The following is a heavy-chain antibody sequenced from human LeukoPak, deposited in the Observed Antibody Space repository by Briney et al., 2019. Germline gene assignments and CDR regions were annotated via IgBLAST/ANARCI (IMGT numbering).Heavy chain of an antibody. Sequence: PGGSLRLSCAASGFNFSSYAMHWVRQALGKGLEWVAVISSDGSNKYYADSVKGRFTISRDNSKNTLYLQMNKLRVEDTAVYYCAKSSLRGHSLWYFDLWGRGTPVTVSS. CDR1: GFNFSSYA. V-gene: IGHV3-30-3*02. J-gene: IGHJ2*01. D-gene: IGHD3-10*01. CDR2: ISSDGSNK. CDR3: AKSSLRGHSLWYFDL.